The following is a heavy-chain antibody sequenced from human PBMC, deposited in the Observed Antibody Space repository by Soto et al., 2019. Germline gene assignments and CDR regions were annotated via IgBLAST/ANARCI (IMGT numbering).Heavy chain of an antibody. CDR1: GGSISSYY. D-gene: IGHD6-13*01. Sequence: SETLSLTCTVSGGSISSYYWSWIRRPPGKGLEWIGYIYYSGSTNYNPSLKSRVTISVDTSKNQFSLKLSSVTAADTAVYYCARQADSSSCSLHNWFDPWGQGTLVTVSA. V-gene: IGHV4-59*08. CDR3: ARQADSSSCSLHNWFDP. J-gene: IGHJ5*02. CDR2: IYYSGST.